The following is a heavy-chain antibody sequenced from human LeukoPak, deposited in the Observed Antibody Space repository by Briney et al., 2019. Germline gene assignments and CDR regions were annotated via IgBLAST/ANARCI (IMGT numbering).Heavy chain of an antibody. CDR3: AREATTSRPGDY. CDR2: IWYDGSNK. CDR1: GFTFSSYG. J-gene: IGHJ4*02. Sequence: PGGSLRLSCAASGFTFSSYGMHWVRQAPGKGLEWVAVIWYDGSNKYYADSVKGRFTISRDNSKNTLYLQMNSLRAEDTAVYYCAREATTSRPGDYWGLGTLVTVSS. D-gene: IGHD1-1*01. V-gene: IGHV3-33*01.